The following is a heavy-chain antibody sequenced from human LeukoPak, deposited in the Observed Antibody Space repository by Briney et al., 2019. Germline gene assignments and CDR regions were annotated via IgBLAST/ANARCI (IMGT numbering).Heavy chain of an antibody. Sequence: ASVKVSCTASGYTFTSYGISWVRQAPGKGLEWMGWISAYKGNKNYAQKLQGRVTMTTDTSTSTAYMELRSLRSDDTAVYYCARDAASYCSGGSCQPRGHYYYYGMDVWGQGTTVTVSS. V-gene: IGHV1-18*01. CDR3: ARDAASYCSGGSCQPRGHYYYYGMDV. CDR2: ISAYKGNK. D-gene: IGHD2-15*01. CDR1: GYTFTSYG. J-gene: IGHJ6*02.